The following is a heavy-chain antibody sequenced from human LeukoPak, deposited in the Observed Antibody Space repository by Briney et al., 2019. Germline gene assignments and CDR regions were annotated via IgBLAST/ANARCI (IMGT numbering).Heavy chain of an antibody. CDR2: IKQDGSDR. CDR3: AREDYGDYVDY. D-gene: IGHD4-17*01. Sequence: GGSLRLSCAASGFTFRNYWMSWVRQAPGTGLEWVANIKQDGSDRNYVASVRGRFTISRDNAKNSLYLQMNSLRAEDTAVYYCAREDYGDYVDYWGQGTLVTVSS. V-gene: IGHV3-7*01. CDR1: GFTFRNYW. J-gene: IGHJ4*02.